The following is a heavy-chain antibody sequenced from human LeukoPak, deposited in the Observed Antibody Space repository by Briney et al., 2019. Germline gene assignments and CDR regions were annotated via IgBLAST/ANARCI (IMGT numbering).Heavy chain of an antibody. V-gene: IGHV3-33*06. CDR3: AKDGEN. CDR1: GFTFSNYG. Sequence: GGSLRLSCAASGFTFSNYGMHWVRKAPGKGLEWVAVIWYDGSNTYYADSVKGRFTISRDNSKNTLYLQMNSLRAEDTAVYYCAKDGENWGQGTLVTVSS. D-gene: IGHD3-10*01. CDR2: IWYDGSNT. J-gene: IGHJ4*02.